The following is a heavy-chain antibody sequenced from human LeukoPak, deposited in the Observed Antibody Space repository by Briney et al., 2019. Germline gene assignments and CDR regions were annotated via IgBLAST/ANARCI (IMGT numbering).Heavy chain of an antibody. CDR3: AKHYDYIFAASDY. V-gene: IGHV3-23*01. Sequence: GGSLRLSCAASGFTFSSYAMSWVRQAPGKGLEWVSAISGIGGSTYYADSVKGRFTISRDNSKNTLYLQMNSLRAEDTAVYYCAKHYDYIFAASDYWGQGTLVTVSS. CDR2: ISGIGGST. J-gene: IGHJ4*02. CDR1: GFTFSSYA. D-gene: IGHD3-16*01.